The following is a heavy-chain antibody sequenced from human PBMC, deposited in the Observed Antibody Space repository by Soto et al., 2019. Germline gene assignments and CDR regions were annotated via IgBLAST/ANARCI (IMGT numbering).Heavy chain of an antibody. CDR3: ARGPPPSSSWFDP. J-gene: IGHJ5*02. CDR1: GGTFSSYT. Sequence: QVQLVQSGAEVKKPGSSVKVSCKASGGTFSSYTISWVRQAPGQGLEWMGRIIPILGIANYAQKFQGRVTITADKSTSTAYMELSSLRSEDTAVYYCARGPPPSSSWFDPWGQGTLVTVSS. CDR2: IIPILGIA. D-gene: IGHD6-13*01. V-gene: IGHV1-69*02.